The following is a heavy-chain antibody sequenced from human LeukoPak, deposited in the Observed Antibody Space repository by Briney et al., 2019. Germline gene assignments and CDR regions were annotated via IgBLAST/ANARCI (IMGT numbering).Heavy chain of an antibody. Sequence: GWSLTLYSAKSGFTFSSYNMYWVRQDPGKGMEWVSSITSSGSYIFYADSVKGRFTISRDNAKNSLYLQMNSLGAEDTAIYYCARYSGTYRDYWGQGTLVTVSS. J-gene: IGHJ4*02. V-gene: IGHV3-21*01. D-gene: IGHD3-10*01. CDR2: ITSSGSYI. CDR3: ARYSGTYRDY. CDR1: GFTFSSYN.